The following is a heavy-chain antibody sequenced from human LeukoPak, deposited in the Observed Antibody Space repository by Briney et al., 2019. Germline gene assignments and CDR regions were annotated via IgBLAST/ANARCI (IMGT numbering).Heavy chain of an antibody. CDR2: IYYSGST. D-gene: IGHD3-22*01. Sequence: SETLSLTCAVYGGSFSGYYWSWIRQPPGKGLEWIGYIYYSGSTNYNPSLKSRVTISVDTSKNQFSLKLSSVTAADTAVYYCARDSDYDSSGPLFDYWGQGTPVTVSS. V-gene: IGHV4-59*01. CDR3: ARDSDYDSSGPLFDY. CDR1: GGSFSGYY. J-gene: IGHJ4*02.